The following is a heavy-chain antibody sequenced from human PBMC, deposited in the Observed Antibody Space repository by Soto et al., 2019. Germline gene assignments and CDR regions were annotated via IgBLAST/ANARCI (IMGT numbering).Heavy chain of an antibody. CDR2: ISANGQGI. D-gene: IGHD1-7*01. Sequence: EVQLLESGGGLVQPGGSLRLSCAASGFTFSTYALSWVRQAPGKGLEWVSAISANGQGIYYADSVRGRFTIYRDNSKNTIFLNMDSLRAEDTAVYYFAKDRNYPWAQFHYWGQGTLVTVSS. CDR1: GFTFSTYA. J-gene: IGHJ4*02. CDR3: AKDRNYPWAQFHY. V-gene: IGHV3-23*01.